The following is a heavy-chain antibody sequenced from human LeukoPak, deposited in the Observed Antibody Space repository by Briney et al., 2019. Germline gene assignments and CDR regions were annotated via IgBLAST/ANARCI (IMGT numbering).Heavy chain of an antibody. D-gene: IGHD3-22*01. Sequence: SETLSLTCTVSGGSISSYYWSWIRQPPGKGLEWIGYIYYSGSTNYNPSLKSRVTISVDTSKNQFSLKLSSVTAADTAVYYCARHSVHYYDSSGADAFDIWGQGTMVTVSS. V-gene: IGHV4-59*08. J-gene: IGHJ3*02. CDR2: IYYSGST. CDR3: ARHSVHYYDSSGADAFDI. CDR1: GGSISSYY.